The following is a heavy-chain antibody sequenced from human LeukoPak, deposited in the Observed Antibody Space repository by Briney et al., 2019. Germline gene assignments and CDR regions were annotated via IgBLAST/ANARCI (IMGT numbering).Heavy chain of an antibody. V-gene: IGHV3-66*01. CDR2: IYSGGST. CDR1: GFTFSSYF. J-gene: IGHJ4*02. Sequence: GGSLRLSCAASGFTFSSYFMSWVRQAPGKGLEWVSVIYSGGSTYYADSVKGRFTISRDNSKNTLYLQMNSLRAEDTAVYYCARATVTTGGYFDYWGQGTLVTVSS. D-gene: IGHD4-17*01. CDR3: ARATVTTGGYFDY.